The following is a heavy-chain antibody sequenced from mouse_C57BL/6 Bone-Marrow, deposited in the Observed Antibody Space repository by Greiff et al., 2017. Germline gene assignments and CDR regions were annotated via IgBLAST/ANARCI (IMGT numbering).Heavy chain of an antibody. CDR1: GYTFTSYW. J-gene: IGHJ2*01. CDR2: IHPNSGST. V-gene: IGHV1-64*01. D-gene: IGHD1-1*02. CDR3: ERRYDGSSYFDY. Sequence: QVQLQQPGAELVKPGASVKLSCKASGYTFTSYWMHWVKQRPGQGLEWIGMIHPNSGSTNYNEKFKSKATLTVDKSSSTAYMQLSRLTSEDSAVYYCERRYDGSSYFDYWGQGTTLTVSS.